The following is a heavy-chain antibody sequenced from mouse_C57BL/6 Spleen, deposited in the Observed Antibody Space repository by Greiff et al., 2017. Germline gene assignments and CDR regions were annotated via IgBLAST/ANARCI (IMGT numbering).Heavy chain of an antibody. CDR3: ARSRPSLTWFAY. V-gene: IGHV1-54*01. J-gene: IGHJ3*01. CDR1: GYAFTNYL. CDR2: INPGSGGT. Sequence: QVQLQQSGAELVRPGTSVKVSCKASGYAFTNYLIEWVKQRPGQGLEWIGVINPGSGGTNYNEKFKGKATLTADNSSSTAYMQLSSLTSENSAVYFCARSRPSLTWFAYWGQGTLVTVSA. D-gene: IGHD6-1*01.